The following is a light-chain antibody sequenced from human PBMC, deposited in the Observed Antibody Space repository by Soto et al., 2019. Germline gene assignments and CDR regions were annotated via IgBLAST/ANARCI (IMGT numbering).Light chain of an antibody. CDR2: AAS. CDR3: QQELRPPLT. Sequence: DIKMTQSPSSMSPSVGDTVTLTCRASQSVDNYLKWYQKKPGKAPGLLIYAASTLQSGVPSRFSASGSGTDFTLTISSLQTEEFATYYCQQELRPPLTFGPGTKVDIK. CDR1: QSVDNY. J-gene: IGKJ3*01. V-gene: IGKV1-39*01.